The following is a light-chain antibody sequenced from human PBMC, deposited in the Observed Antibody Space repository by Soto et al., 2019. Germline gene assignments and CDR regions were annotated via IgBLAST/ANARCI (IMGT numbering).Light chain of an antibody. Sequence: ELVMTLTPATLSLSPGETATLSCRPSVRVHSSQVWFHQHPGQAPRLLIFGASSRATGIPARFSGSGSGTGVTLTISSLXPGDFAASYCQPYNDGPYITVGGGRKVDI. J-gene: IGKJ4*01. CDR1: VRVHSS. CDR3: QPYNDGPYIT. CDR2: GAS. V-gene: IGKV3-15*01.